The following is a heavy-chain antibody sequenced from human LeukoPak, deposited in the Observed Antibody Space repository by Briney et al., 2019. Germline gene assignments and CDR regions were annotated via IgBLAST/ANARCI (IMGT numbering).Heavy chain of an antibody. J-gene: IGHJ4*02. CDR2: IKQDGSEK. D-gene: IGHD6-6*01. CDR3: ARVYHSTSGRAIDY. CDR1: GFTLSNYW. V-gene: IGHV3-7*01. Sequence: GGSLRLSCAASGFTLSNYWMTWVRQAPRKGLEWVANIKQDGSEKYYVDSVKGRFTISRDNAKNALYLQMNSLRVEDTAVYYCARVYHSTSGRAIDYWGQGTLVTVSS.